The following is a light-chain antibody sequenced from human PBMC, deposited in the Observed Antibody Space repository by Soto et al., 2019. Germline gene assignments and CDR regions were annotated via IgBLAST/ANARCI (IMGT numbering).Light chain of an antibody. CDR1: QSISSY. Sequence: ETQMPQSLSPLAASVVYRVTITSRASQSISSYVNWYQQKPGKAPKLLIYAASSLQSGVPSRFSGGGSGTDFTLTISSLQPEDLATFFCQKSYSTPREFGQGTKVDIK. V-gene: IGKV1-39*01. J-gene: IGKJ1*01. CDR3: QKSYSTPRE. CDR2: AAS.